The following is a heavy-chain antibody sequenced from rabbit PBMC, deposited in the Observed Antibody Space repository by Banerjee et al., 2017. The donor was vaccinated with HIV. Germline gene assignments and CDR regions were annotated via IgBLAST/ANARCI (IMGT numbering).Heavy chain of an antibody. CDR2: IDPVFGST. CDR3: VRETETYADYAGYGYYFNL. J-gene: IGHJ4*01. D-gene: IGHD3-1*01. V-gene: IGHV1S40*01. CDR1: GFSFGSSHY. Sequence: QSLEESGGDLVKPGASLTLTCTASGFSFGSSHYMCWVRQAPGKGLEWIGYIDPVFGSTYSASWVNGRFTISSHNAQNTLYLQLNSLTAADTATYFCVRETETYADYAGYGYYFNLWGPGTLVTVS.